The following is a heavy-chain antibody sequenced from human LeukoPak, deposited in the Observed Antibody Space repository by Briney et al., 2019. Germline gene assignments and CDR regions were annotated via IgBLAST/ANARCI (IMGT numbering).Heavy chain of an antibody. J-gene: IGHJ6*02. CDR1: GFTFGNYA. V-gene: IGHV3-30*18. D-gene: IGHD2-2*01. Sequence: GGSLRLSCEASGFTFGNYAMHWVRQAPGKGLEWVAVISYDGSNKYYADSVKGRFTISRDNSKNTLYLQMNSLRAEDTAVYYCAKDPAVPAAYYYYYYGMDVWGQGTTVTVSS. CDR2: ISYDGSNK. CDR3: AKDPAVPAAYYYYYYGMDV.